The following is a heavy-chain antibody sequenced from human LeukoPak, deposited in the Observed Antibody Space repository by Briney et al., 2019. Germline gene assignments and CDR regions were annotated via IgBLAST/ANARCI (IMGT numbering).Heavy chain of an antibody. V-gene: IGHV1-69*04. Sequence: SVKVSCKASGGTFSSYAISWVRQAPGQGLEWMGGIIPILGIANYAQKFQGRVTMTRNTSISTAYMELSSLRSEDTAVYYCARALWFGDFNYWSQGTLVTVSS. CDR3: ARALWFGDFNY. CDR2: IIPILGIA. D-gene: IGHD3-10*01. J-gene: IGHJ4*02. CDR1: GGTFSSYA.